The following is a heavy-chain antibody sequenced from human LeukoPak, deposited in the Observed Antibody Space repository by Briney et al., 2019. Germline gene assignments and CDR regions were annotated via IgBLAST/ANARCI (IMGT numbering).Heavy chain of an antibody. D-gene: IGHD4-17*01. CDR2: IYTTGTT. J-gene: IGHJ3*02. Sequence: PSQTLSLTCTVSGGSISSGSYYWTWIRQPAGKGLEWIGHIYTTGTTNYNPSLKSRVTISVDTSKNQFSLKLSSVTAADTAVYYCARDRPGGDYGYNAFDIWGQGTMVTVSS. CDR3: ARDRPGGDYGYNAFDI. V-gene: IGHV4-61*09. CDR1: GGSISSGSYY.